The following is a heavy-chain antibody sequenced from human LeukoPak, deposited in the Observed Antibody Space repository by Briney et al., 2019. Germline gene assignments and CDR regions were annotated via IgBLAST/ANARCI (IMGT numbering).Heavy chain of an antibody. J-gene: IGHJ4*02. Sequence: GGSLRLSCAASGFTFSSYGMHWVRQAPGKGLEWVANIKQDGSEKYYVDSVKGRFTISRDNAKNSLYLQMNSLRAEDTAVYCCARDPINYDFWSIDYWGQGTLVTVSS. V-gene: IGHV3-7*01. CDR1: GFTFSSYG. CDR3: ARDPINYDFWSIDY. D-gene: IGHD3-3*01. CDR2: IKQDGSEK.